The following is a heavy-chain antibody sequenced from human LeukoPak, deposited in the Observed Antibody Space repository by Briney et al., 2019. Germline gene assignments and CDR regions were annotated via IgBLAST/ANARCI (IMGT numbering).Heavy chain of an antibody. J-gene: IGHJ6*04. CDR2: ISGSSAYT. CDR1: GFTFSDYY. V-gene: IGHV3-11*06. D-gene: IGHD3-3*01. CDR3: AREQAPGVENFYLGLDV. Sequence: PGGSLRLSCAASGFTFSDYYMSWVRQAPGKGLELISYISGSSAYTKTADSVKGRFTISRDNAKNTLHLQMNSLRAEDTTVYYCAREQAPGVENFYLGLDVLGKGTTVTVSS.